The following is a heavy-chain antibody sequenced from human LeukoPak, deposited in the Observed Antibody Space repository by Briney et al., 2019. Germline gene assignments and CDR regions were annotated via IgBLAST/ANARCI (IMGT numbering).Heavy chain of an antibody. CDR1: GYTFTGYY. CDR2: INPNSGGT. V-gene: IGHV1-2*02. J-gene: IGHJ4*02. CDR3: AREGDGSGNNLDY. Sequence: ASVKVSCKASGYTFTGYYMHWVRQAPGQGLEWMGWINPNSGGTNYAQKFQGRVTMTRDTSISTAYMELSRLRSDDTAVYYCAREGDGSGNNLDYWGQGTLVTVSS. D-gene: IGHD3-10*01.